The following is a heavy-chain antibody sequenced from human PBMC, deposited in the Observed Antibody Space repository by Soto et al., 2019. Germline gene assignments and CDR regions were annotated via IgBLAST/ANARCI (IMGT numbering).Heavy chain of an antibody. CDR3: AKDRGKIYFDY. V-gene: IGHV3-30*18. CDR1: GFSFSNSG. Sequence: LRLSCAASGFSFSNSGMHWVRQAPGKGLEWVAFISYDGSNKYYADSVKGRFTISRDNSKNTLYLQMNSLRAEDTAVYYCAKDRGKIYFDYWGQGTLVTVSS. CDR2: ISYDGSNK. J-gene: IGHJ4*02.